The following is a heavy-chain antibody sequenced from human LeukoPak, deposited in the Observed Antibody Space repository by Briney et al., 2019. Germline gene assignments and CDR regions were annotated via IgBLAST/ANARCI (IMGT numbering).Heavy chain of an antibody. CDR1: GFTFSSYG. D-gene: IGHD3-22*01. V-gene: IGHV3-33*01. CDR3: ARGSSGYDFSVLGN. Sequence: GGSLRLSCAASGFTFSSYGMHWVRQAPGKGLEWVAVIWYDGSNKYYADSVKGRFTISRDNSKNTLYLQMNSLRAEDTAVYYCARGSSGYDFSVLGNWGQGTLVTVSS. CDR2: IWYDGSNK. J-gene: IGHJ4*02.